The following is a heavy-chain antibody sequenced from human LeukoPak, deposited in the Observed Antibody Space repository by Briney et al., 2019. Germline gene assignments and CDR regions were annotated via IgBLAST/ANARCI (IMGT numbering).Heavy chain of an antibody. CDR3: AVNDPPDDYGDYDAFDI. V-gene: IGHV3-48*04. J-gene: IGHJ3*02. CDR2: ISHSSSTI. Sequence: GGSLRLSCGASGFTFSSYSMNWVRQAPGKGLEWVSYISHSSSTIYYADSVKGRFTISRDNAKNSLYLQMSSLRAEDTAVYYCAVNDPPDDYGDYDAFDIWGQGTMVTVSS. CDR1: GFTFSSYS. D-gene: IGHD4-17*01.